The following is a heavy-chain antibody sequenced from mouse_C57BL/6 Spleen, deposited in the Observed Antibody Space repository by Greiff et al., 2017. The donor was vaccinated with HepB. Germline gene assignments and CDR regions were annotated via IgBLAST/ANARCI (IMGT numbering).Heavy chain of an antibody. CDR2: IDPSDSYT. Sequence: QVQLKQPGAELVMPGASVKLSCKASGYTFTSYWMHWVKQRPGQGLEWIGEIDPSDSYTNYNQKFKGKSTLTVDKSSSTAYMQLSSLTSEDSAVYYCASSRGYYAMDYWGQGTSVTVSS. J-gene: IGHJ4*01. V-gene: IGHV1-69*01. D-gene: IGHD3-1*01. CDR1: GYTFTSYW. CDR3: ASSRGYYAMDY.